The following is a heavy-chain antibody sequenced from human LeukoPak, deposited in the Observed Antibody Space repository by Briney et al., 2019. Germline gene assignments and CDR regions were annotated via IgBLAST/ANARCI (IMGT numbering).Heavy chain of an antibody. CDR1: GYTFTSYS. D-gene: IGHD6-19*01. Sequence: GASVKVSCKASGYTFTSYSINWVRQAPGQGLEWMGRISAYNGNTKYAQKLQGRVTMTTDTSTSTAYMELRSLRSDDTAVYYCANFGSVAGLYYYGMDVWGQGTTVTVSS. V-gene: IGHV1-18*01. CDR2: ISAYNGNT. J-gene: IGHJ6*02. CDR3: ANFGSVAGLYYYGMDV.